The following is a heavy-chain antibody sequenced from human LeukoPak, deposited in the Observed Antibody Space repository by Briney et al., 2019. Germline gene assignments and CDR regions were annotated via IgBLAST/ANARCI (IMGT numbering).Heavy chain of an antibody. CDR3: ARENFAMDY. Sequence: SQTLSLTCTVSGGSISSGGYYWCWIRQPPGKGLEWIGYIYHSGSTYYNPSLKSRVTISVDRSKNQFSLKLSSVTAADTAVYYCARENFAMDYWGQGTLVTVSS. D-gene: IGHD2/OR15-2a*01. CDR1: GGSISSGGYY. V-gene: IGHV4-30-2*01. CDR2: IYHSGST. J-gene: IGHJ4*02.